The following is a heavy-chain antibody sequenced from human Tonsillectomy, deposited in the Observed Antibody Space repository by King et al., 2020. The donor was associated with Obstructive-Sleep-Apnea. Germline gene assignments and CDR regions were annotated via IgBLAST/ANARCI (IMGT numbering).Heavy chain of an antibody. CDR1: GYTFTGYY. D-gene: IGHD4-17*01. CDR2: INPNSGGT. Sequence: GQLVQSGAEVKKPGASVKVPCKALGYTFTGYYIHWVRQAPGQGLEWMGWINPNSGGTNYAQKFQGWVTMTRDTSIGTAYMELSRLRSDDTAVYYCARDIYGDYDPTFDYWGQGTLVTVSS. J-gene: IGHJ4*02. V-gene: IGHV1-2*04. CDR3: ARDIYGDYDPTFDY.